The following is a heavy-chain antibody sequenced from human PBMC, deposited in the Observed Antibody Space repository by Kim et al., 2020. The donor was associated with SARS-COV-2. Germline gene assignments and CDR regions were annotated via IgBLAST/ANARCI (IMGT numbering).Heavy chain of an antibody. CDR1: GFTFSSYG. J-gene: IGHJ6*04. V-gene: IGHV3-30*18. CDR3: AKVARGSYYYGRDV. CDR2: ISYDGSNK. D-gene: IGHD3-10*01. Sequence: GGSLRLSCAASGFTFSSYGMHWVRQAPGKGLEWVAVISYDGSNKYYADSVKGRFTISRDNSKNTLYLQMNSLRAEDTAVYYCAKVARGSYYYGRDVWGKGATVTVSS.